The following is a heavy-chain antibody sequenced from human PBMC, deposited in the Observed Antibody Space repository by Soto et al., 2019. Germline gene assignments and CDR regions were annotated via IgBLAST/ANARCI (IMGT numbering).Heavy chain of an antibody. V-gene: IGHV3-21*06. CDR3: ARGIHQVEW. CDR1: GFTFNTYS. J-gene: IGHJ4*02. Sequence: EVQLVESGGGLVKPGGSRRLSCVASGFTFNTYSMNWVRQAPGKGLEWVSSISSTSGYMSYADSVKGRFTISRDNAQNSVFLQMNSLRAEDTAVYYCARGIHQVEWRGQGTLVTVSS. CDR2: ISSTSGYM. D-gene: IGHD3-3*01.